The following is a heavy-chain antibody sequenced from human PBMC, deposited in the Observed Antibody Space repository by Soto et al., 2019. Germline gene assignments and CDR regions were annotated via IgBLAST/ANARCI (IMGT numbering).Heavy chain of an antibody. J-gene: IGHJ6*02. D-gene: IGHD3-16*01. CDR2: ISAYNGNT. CDR1: GYTFTSYG. V-gene: IGHV1-18*01. CDR3: ARDKGGFNQGYYYGMDV. Sequence: ASVKVSCKASGYTFTSYGISWVRQAPGQGLEWMGWISAYNGNTNYAQKFQGWVTMTRDTSISTAYMELSRLRSDDTAVYYCARDKGGFNQGYYYGMDVWGQGTAVTVSS.